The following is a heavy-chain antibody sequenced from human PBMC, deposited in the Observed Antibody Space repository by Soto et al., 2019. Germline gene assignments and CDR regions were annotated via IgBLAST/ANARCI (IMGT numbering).Heavy chain of an antibody. J-gene: IGHJ4*02. D-gene: IGHD3-9*01. CDR1: GFTFRRYG. CDR3: ARDPQDPPCDTTACFGCFDY. Sequence: QVQLVESGGGVVQPGRSQRLSCAASGFTFRRYGMHWVRQAPGKGLEWVAGIWYDGSGQQYADSVKGRFTISRDNSKNTVDLQMNSLRAEDTAVYFCARDPQDPPCDTTACFGCFDYWGQGALVTVSS. V-gene: IGHV3-33*01. CDR2: IWYDGSGQ.